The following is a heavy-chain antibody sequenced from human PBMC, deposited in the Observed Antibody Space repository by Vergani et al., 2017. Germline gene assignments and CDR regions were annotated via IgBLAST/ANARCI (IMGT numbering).Heavy chain of an antibody. D-gene: IGHD3-3*01. CDR2: IYTSGST. CDR3: AGGVREWPPGDYYMDV. J-gene: IGHJ6*03. V-gene: IGHV4-61*02. Sequence: QVQLQESGPGLVKPSQTLSLTCTVSGGSISSGSYYWSWIRQPAGKGLEWIGRIYTSGSTNYNPSLKSRVTISVDTSKNQFSLKLSSVTAADTAVYYCAGGVREWPPGDYYMDVWGKGTTVTVSS. CDR1: GGSISSGSYY.